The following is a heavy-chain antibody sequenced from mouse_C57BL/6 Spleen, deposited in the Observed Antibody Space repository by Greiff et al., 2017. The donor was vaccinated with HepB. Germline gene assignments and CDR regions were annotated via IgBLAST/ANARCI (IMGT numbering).Heavy chain of an antibody. Sequence: QVQLQQPGTELVKPGASVKLSCKASGYTFTSYWMHWVKQRPGQGLEWIGNINPSNGGTNYNEKFKSKATLTVDKSSSTAYMQLSSLTSEDSAVYYCARWEVVAGHWYFDVWGTGTTVTVSS. V-gene: IGHV1-53*01. CDR3: ARWEVVAGHWYFDV. J-gene: IGHJ1*03. D-gene: IGHD1-1*01. CDR1: GYTFTSYW. CDR2: INPSNGGT.